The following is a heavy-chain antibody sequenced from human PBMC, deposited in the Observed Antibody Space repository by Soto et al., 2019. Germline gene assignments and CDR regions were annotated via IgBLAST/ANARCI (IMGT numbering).Heavy chain of an antibody. CDR1: GFTFSSYA. V-gene: IGHV3-23*01. CDR3: ATGSGTYIPPFDAIY. CDR2: ISGSGGST. J-gene: IGHJ4*02. D-gene: IGHD3-10*01. Sequence: PGGSLRLSCAASGFTFSSYAMSWVRQAPGKGLEWVSAISGSGGSTYYADSVKGRFTISRDNSQNTLYLQMNSLRAEDTAVYYYATGSGTYIPPFDAIYWGQGTLVTVSS.